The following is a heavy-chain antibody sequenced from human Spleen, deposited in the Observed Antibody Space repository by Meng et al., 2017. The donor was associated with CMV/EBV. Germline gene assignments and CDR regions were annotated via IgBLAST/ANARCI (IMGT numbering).Heavy chain of an antibody. CDR1: GFAVSGNY. CDR2: IKSKTNGETI. V-gene: IGHV3-15*01. CDR3: TTGGGPTRTF. Sequence: EVQVVESGGGLVQPGGSLRLSCAASGFAVSGNYMSWVRQTPGKGLEWVGRIKSKTNGETIDYAAPVKGRFTISRDDSKNTLFLQMNSLNTDDTALYYCTTGGGPTRTFWGQGTLVTVSS. D-gene: IGHD6-25*01. J-gene: IGHJ4*02.